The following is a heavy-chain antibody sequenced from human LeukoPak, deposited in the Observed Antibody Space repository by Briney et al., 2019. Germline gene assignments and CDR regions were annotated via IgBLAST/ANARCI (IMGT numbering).Heavy chain of an antibody. CDR3: ARLRRAVAGTYYYYYMDV. Sequence: GASVKVSCKASGYTFTSYDINWVRQAAGQGLEWMGWMNPNSGNAGYAQKFQGRVTMTRNTSISTAYMELSSLRSEDTAVYYCARLRRAVAGTYYYYYMDVGGKGTTVTVSS. D-gene: IGHD6-19*01. CDR2: MNPNSGNA. CDR1: GYTFTSYD. V-gene: IGHV1-8*01. J-gene: IGHJ6*03.